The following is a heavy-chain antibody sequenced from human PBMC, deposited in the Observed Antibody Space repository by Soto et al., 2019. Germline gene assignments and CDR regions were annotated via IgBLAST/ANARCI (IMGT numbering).Heavy chain of an antibody. CDR1: GYSISSGYY. Sequence: PSETLSLTCAVSGYSISSGYYWGWLRQPPGKGLEWIGSIYHSGSTYYNPSLRSRVTISVDTSKNQFSLKLSSVTAADTAVYYCARSEGDYYDSSGYYIHAYWGQGTLVTVSS. J-gene: IGHJ4*02. D-gene: IGHD3-22*01. CDR2: IYHSGST. V-gene: IGHV4-38-2*01. CDR3: ARSEGDYYDSSGYYIHAY.